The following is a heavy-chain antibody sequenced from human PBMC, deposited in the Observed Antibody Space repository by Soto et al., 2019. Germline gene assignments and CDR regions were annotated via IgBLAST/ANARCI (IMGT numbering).Heavy chain of an antibody. CDR3: ARGGQWLVQPPPGYYCYYMDV. J-gene: IGHJ6*03. D-gene: IGHD6-19*01. V-gene: IGHV1-69*02. CDR1: GGTFSSYT. Sequence: QVQLVQSGAEVQKPGSSVKVSCKASGGTFSSYTISWVRQAPGQGLEWMGRIIPILGIANYAQKFQGRVTITADKSTSTAYMELSSLRSEDTAVYYCARGGQWLVQPPPGYYCYYMDVWGKGTTVTVSS. CDR2: IIPILGIA.